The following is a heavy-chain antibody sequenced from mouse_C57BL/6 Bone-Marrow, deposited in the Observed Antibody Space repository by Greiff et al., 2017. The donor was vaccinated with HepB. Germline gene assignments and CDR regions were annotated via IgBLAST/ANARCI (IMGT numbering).Heavy chain of an antibody. CDR3: TRDYGSSPNV. CDR2: ISSGGDYI. Sequence: DVMLVESGEGLVKPGGSLKLSCAASGFTFSSYAMSWVRQTPEKRLEWVAYISSGGDYIYYADTVKGRFTISRDNARNTLYLQMSSLKSEDTAMYYCTRDYGSSPNVWGTGTTVTVSS. D-gene: IGHD1-1*01. CDR1: GFTFSSYA. J-gene: IGHJ1*03. V-gene: IGHV5-9-1*02.